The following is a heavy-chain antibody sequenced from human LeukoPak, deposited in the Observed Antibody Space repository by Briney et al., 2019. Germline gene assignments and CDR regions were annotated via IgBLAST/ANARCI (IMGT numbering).Heavy chain of an antibody. CDR1: GGSFSGYY. CDR2: INHSGST. D-gene: IGHD3-10*01. V-gene: IGHV4-34*01. Sequence: PSETLSLTCAVYGGSFSGYYWSWIRQPPGKGLEWIGEINHSGSTNYNPSLKSRVTISVDTSKNQFSLKLSPVTAADTAVYYCARDVLLWFGEGLDYWGQGTLVTVSS. CDR3: ARDVLLWFGEGLDY. J-gene: IGHJ4*02.